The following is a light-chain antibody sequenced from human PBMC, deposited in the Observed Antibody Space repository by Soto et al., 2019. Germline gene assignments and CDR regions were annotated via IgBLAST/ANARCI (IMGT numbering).Light chain of an antibody. J-gene: IGKJ4*01. CDR1: QSLVHSDGNTY. CDR2: KIS. Sequence: DILMTQTPLSTPVTLGQPASISCTSSQSLVHSDGNTYLSWLHQRPGQPPRLLIHKISTRFSGVPDRFSGSGAGTYVTLTISRVEPADVGVYYCLQGTEFPRTFGGGTKVELK. CDR3: LQGTEFPRT. V-gene: IGKV2-24*01.